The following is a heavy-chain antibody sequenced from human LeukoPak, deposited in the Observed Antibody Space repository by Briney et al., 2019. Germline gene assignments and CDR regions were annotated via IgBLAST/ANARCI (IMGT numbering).Heavy chain of an antibody. CDR3: ARVLAGQDAFDI. Sequence: EASVKVSCKASGYTFTSYDINWVRQATGQGLEWMGWMNPNSGNTGYAQKLQGRVTMTTDTSTSTAYMELRSLRSDDTAVYYCARVLAGQDAFDIWGQGTMVTVSS. CDR2: MNPNSGNT. V-gene: IGHV1-8*01. D-gene: IGHD2-15*01. J-gene: IGHJ3*02. CDR1: GYTFTSYD.